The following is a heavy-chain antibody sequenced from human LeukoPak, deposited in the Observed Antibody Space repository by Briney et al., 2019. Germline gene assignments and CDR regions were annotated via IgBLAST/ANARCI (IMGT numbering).Heavy chain of an antibody. Sequence: SETLSLTCTVSGGSISSYYWSWIRQPPGKGLEWIGYIYYSGSTNYNPSLKSRVTISVDTSKNQFSLKLSSVTAADTAVYYCARGLGKRPQRDLDYWGQGTLVTVSS. V-gene: IGHV4-59*01. CDR3: ARGLGKRPQRDLDY. CDR2: IYYSGST. CDR1: GGSISSYY. J-gene: IGHJ4*02.